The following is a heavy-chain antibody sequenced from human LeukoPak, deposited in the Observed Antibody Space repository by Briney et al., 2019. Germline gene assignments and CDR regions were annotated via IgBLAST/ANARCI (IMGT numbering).Heavy chain of an antibody. CDR2: INSDGSST. CDR1: GFTFSTYD. J-gene: IGHJ5*02. V-gene: IGHV3-74*01. CDR3: ARAPTLSPFDP. Sequence: PGGSLRLSCTASGFTFSTYDMSWVRQAPGKGLVWVSRINSDGSSTSYADSVKGRFTISRDNAKNTLYLQMNSLRAEDTAVYYCARAPTLSPFDPWGQGTLVTVSS.